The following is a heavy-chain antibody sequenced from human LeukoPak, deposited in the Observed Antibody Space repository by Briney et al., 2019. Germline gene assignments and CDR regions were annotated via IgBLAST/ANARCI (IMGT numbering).Heavy chain of an antibody. Sequence: SETLSLTCTVSGGSISSSSYYWGWLRPPPGKGLEWIVSIYYSGRTYYNPALKSRAIISEDTYKTQFSLKLSSVTAADTAVYYCARDYGDYYYFDYWGQGTLVPVSS. D-gene: IGHD4-17*01. CDR1: GGSISSSSYY. CDR3: ARDYGDYYYFDY. J-gene: IGHJ4*02. CDR2: IYYSGRT. V-gene: IGHV4-39*02.